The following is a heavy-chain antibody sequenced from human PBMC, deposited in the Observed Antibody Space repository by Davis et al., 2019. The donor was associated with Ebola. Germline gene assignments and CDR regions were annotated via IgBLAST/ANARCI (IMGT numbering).Heavy chain of an antibody. CDR1: GFTFSSYS. CDR3: ARGCGGSCYRFDP. CDR2: IYSGGST. Sequence: GESLKISCAASGFTFSSYSMNWVRQAPGKGLEWVSVIYSGGSTYYADSVKGRFTISRHNSKNTLYLQMNSLRAEDTAVYYCARGCGGSCYRFDPWGQGTLVTVSS. J-gene: IGHJ5*02. D-gene: IGHD2-15*01. V-gene: IGHV3-66*01.